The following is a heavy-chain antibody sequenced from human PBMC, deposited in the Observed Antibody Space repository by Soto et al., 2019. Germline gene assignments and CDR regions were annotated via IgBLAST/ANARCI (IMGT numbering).Heavy chain of an antibody. CDR2: IIPIFGTA. CDR1: GGTFSSYA. J-gene: IGHJ6*02. V-gene: IGHV1-69*13. D-gene: IGHD6-6*01. CDR3: ARANGVAARPSMEMDV. Sequence: GASVKVSCKASGGTFSSYAISWVRQAPGQGLEWMGGIIPIFGTANYAQKFQGRVTITADESTSTAYMELSSLRSEDTAVYYCARANGVAARPSMEMDVWGQGTTVTVSS.